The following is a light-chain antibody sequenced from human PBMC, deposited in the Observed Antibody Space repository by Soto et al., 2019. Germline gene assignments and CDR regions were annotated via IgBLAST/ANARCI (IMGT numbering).Light chain of an antibody. CDR3: SSYTDSSPWI. V-gene: IGLV2-14*01. CDR1: SSDVGGYDL. Sequence: QSALTQPASVSGSPGQSITISCTGTSSDVGGYDLVSWYQQYPGKAPKLMIYEVSNRPSGVSDRFSGSKSGNTASLTISGLQAEDEADYYCSSYTDSSPWIFGGGTKLTVL. J-gene: IGLJ2*01. CDR2: EVS.